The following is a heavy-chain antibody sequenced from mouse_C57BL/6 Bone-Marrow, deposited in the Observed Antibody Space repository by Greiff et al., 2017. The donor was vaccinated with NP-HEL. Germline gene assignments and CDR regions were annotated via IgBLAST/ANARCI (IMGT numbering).Heavy chain of an antibody. V-gene: IGHV1-19*01. CDR3: ARYWDLGDY. J-gene: IGHJ2*01. CDR2: INPYNGGT. D-gene: IGHD4-1*01. Sequence: EVQLQQSGPVLVKPGASVKLSCKASGYTFTDYYMNWVKQSPGKSLEWIGVINPYNGGTSYNQKFKGKATLTVDKSSSTAYMELNSLTSEDSAVYYCARYWDLGDYWGQGTTLTVSS. CDR1: GYTFTDYY.